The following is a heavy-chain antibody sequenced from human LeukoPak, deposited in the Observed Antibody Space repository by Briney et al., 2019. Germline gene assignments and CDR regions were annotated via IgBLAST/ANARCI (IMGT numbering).Heavy chain of an antibody. V-gene: IGHV3-7*01. J-gene: IGHJ4*02. CDR1: VFTFSTYA. D-gene: IGHD3-3*01. CDR2: IKQDGSEK. Sequence: GGSLRLSCAASVFTFSTYAMHWVRQAPGKGLEWVANIKQDGSEKYYVDSVKGRFTISRDNAKNSLYLQMNSLRAEDTAVYYCARAYYDFWSGYYYYFDYWGQGTLVTVSS. CDR3: ARAYYDFWSGYYYYFDY.